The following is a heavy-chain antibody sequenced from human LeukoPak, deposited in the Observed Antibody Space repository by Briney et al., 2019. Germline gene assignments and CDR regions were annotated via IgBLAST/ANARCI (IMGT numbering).Heavy chain of an antibody. Sequence: GESLKISCKGSGYSFTSFWIGWVRQMPGKGLEWMGIIYPGGSDTRYSPSFQGQVTISADKSISTAYLQWSSLKASDTAMYYCARLPYYDFWSGYYTGIDYWGQGTLVTVSS. CDR1: GYSFTSFW. V-gene: IGHV5-51*01. CDR2: IYPGGSDT. J-gene: IGHJ4*02. D-gene: IGHD3-3*01. CDR3: ARLPYYDFWSGYYTGIDY.